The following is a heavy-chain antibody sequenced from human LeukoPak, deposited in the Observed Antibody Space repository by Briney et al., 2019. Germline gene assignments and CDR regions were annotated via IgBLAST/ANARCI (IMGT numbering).Heavy chain of an antibody. CDR1: GGSIRSNSHY. D-gene: IGHD1-26*01. Sequence: SETLSLTCSVSGGSIRSNSHYWGWIRQPPRKGLEWMRSVFYTGGTYYNPSLKSRVTTSVDTSKNQFSLKLSYVTAEDTAVYYCASWTYSGSFDYWGQGTLVTVSS. J-gene: IGHJ4*02. CDR3: ASWTYSGSFDY. V-gene: IGHV4-39*01. CDR2: VFYTGGT.